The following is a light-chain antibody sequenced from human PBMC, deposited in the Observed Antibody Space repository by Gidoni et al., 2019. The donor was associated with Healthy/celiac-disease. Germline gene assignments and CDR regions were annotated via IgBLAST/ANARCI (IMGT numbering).Light chain of an antibody. CDR1: QSVSST. CDR2: GAS. J-gene: IGKJ5*01. V-gene: IGKV3-15*01. CDR3: QQYNSWHPIT. Sequence: EIVMTQSPATLSVSPGERATLSCRASQSVSSTLAWYQQKPAQAPMLLIYGASTRATGIPARFSGSGSGTEFTLTISSLQSEDFAVYYCQQYNSWHPITFXXXTRLEIK.